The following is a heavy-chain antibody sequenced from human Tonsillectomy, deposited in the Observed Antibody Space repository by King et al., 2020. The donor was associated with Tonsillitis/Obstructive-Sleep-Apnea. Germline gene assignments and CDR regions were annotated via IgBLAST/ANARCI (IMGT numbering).Heavy chain of an antibody. D-gene: IGHD3-3*01. V-gene: IGHV3-48*03. CDR3: ASINYDFWRVDI. CDR1: GFTFSSYE. Sequence: VQLVESGGGLVQPGGSLRLSCAASGFTFSSYEMNWVRQAPGKGLEWVSYISSSGNTIYYADSVKGRFTISRDNAKNSLYLQMNSLRAEDTAVYYCASINYDFWRVDIWGQGTMVTVSS. CDR2: ISSSGNTI. J-gene: IGHJ3*02.